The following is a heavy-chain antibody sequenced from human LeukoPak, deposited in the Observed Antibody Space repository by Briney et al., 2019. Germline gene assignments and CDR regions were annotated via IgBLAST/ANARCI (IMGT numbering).Heavy chain of an antibody. Sequence: KASETLSLTCTVSGGSISSYYWSWIRQPPGKGLEWIGYIYYSGSTNYNPSLKSRVTISVDTSKNQFSLKLSSVTAADTAVYYCARRPVAGRASFDYWGQGTLVTVSS. J-gene: IGHJ4*02. V-gene: IGHV4-59*08. CDR3: ARRPVAGRASFDY. D-gene: IGHD6-19*01. CDR1: GGSISSYY. CDR2: IYYSGST.